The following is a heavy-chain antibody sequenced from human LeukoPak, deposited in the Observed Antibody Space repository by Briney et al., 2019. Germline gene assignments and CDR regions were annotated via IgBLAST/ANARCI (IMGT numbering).Heavy chain of an antibody. CDR3: ARGGSSWYAAHY. CDR2: INPNSGGT. V-gene: IGHV1-2*06. CDR1: VYTFTGCY. D-gene: IGHD6-13*01. Sequence: ASVKVSCKASVYTFTGCYMHWVRQAPGQGLEWMGRINPNSGGTNYAQEFQGRVTMTRDTSISTAYMELSRLRSDDTAVYYCARGGSSWYAAHYWGQGTLVTVSS. J-gene: IGHJ4*02.